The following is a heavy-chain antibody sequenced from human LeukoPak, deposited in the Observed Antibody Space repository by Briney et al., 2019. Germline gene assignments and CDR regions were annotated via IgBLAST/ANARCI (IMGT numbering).Heavy chain of an antibody. J-gene: IGHJ4*02. CDR1: GYMFTGYY. V-gene: IGHV1-2*02. CDR3: APGERIAAAAPLYYFDY. D-gene: IGHD6-13*01. Sequence: GASVKVSCKASGYMFTGYYMHWVRQAPGPGLEAMVWINPHNGGTNYAQKFQGRVTLTRDTSISTAYMELSRLRSDDTAVYYCAPGERIAAAAPLYYFDYWGQGTLVTVSS. CDR2: INPHNGGT.